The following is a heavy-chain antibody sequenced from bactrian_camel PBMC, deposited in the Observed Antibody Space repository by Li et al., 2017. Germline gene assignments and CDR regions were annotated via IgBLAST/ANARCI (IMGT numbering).Heavy chain of an antibody. CDR3: AARLSSCGSGLWGRSWYDY. D-gene: IGHD3*01. Sequence: HVQLVESGGGSVRPGDSLRLSCAYSHLSIDSYCMAFFREAPGNERERVATIESDGRTSYDDSVKGRFTISKDNTNDTLDLQMNNLRPEDTAMYYCAARLSSCGSGLWGRSWYDYWGQGTQVTVS. V-gene: IGHV3S55*01. CDR1: HLSIDSYC. CDR2: IESDGRT. J-gene: IGHJ4*01.